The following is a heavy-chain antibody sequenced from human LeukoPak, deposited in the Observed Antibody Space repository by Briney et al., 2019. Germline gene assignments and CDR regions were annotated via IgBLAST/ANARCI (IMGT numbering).Heavy chain of an antibody. D-gene: IGHD5-18*01. CDR1: GYTFTSYG. J-gene: IGHJ6*02. CDR3: ASGYSYGLGRGLGYYYYGMDV. Sequence: GASVKVSCKASGYTFTSYGISWVRQAPGQGLEWMGWISAYNGNTNYAQKLQGRVTMTTDTSTSTAYMELRSLRSDDTAVYYCASGYSYGLGRGLGYYYYGMDVWGQGTTVTVSS. V-gene: IGHV1-18*01. CDR2: ISAYNGNT.